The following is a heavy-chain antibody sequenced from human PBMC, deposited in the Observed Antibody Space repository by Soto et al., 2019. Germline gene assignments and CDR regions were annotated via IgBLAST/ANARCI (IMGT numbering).Heavy chain of an antibody. CDR1: GYTFTSYA. J-gene: IGHJ4*02. D-gene: IGHD6-13*01. V-gene: IGHV1-3*05. CDR2: INAGNGNT. Sequence: QVQLVQSGAEEKKPGASVKVSCKASGYTFTSYAMHWVRQAPGQRLEWMGWINAGNGNTKHSQKLQGRVTITRDTSASTAYMELSSLRSEDTAVYDCARDVAAADYWGQGTLVTVSS. CDR3: ARDVAAADY.